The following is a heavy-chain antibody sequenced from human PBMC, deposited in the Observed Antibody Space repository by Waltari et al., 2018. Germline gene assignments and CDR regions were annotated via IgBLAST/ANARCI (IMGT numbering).Heavy chain of an antibody. D-gene: IGHD4-4*01. CDR2: IKRDGSEK. J-gene: IGHJ4*02. Sequence: EVQLVESGGGLVQPGGSLRLSCAASGFTFSSYWMSWVRQAPGKGLGWVANIKRDGSEKYYVASRGGRFTISRDNAKNSLYLQMNSLRAEDTAVYYCARGTYSNYGVDYWGQGTLVTVSS. V-gene: IGHV3-7*01. CDR1: GFTFSSYW. CDR3: ARGTYSNYGVDY.